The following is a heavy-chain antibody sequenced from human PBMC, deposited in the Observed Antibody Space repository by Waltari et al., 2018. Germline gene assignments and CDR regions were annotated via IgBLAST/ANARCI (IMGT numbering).Heavy chain of an antibody. V-gene: IGHV4-39*01. Sequence: QLQLQESGPGLVKPSETLSLTCTVSGGSIRSSSYYWGWIRQPPGKGLGWIGSIYYSGSTYYNPSLKSRVTISVDTSKNQFSLKLSSVTAADTAVYYCARHPAMTIMLWYFDLWGRGTLVTVSS. CDR2: IYYSGST. J-gene: IGHJ2*01. CDR3: ARHPAMTIMLWYFDL. CDR1: GGSIRSSSYY. D-gene: IGHD2-8*01.